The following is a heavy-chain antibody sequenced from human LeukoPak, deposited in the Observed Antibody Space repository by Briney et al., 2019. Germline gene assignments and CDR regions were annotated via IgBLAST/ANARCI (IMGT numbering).Heavy chain of an antibody. Sequence: SETLSLTCTVSGGSISSSSYYWGWIRQPPGKGPEWIGSIYYSGSTYYNPSLKSRVTISVDTSKNQFSLKLSSVTAADTAVYYCARLRVMAVAGTSPGDYMDVWGKGTTVTVSS. J-gene: IGHJ6*03. V-gene: IGHV4-39*07. CDR1: GGSISSSSYY. CDR3: ARLRVMAVAGTSPGDYMDV. D-gene: IGHD6-19*01. CDR2: IYYSGST.